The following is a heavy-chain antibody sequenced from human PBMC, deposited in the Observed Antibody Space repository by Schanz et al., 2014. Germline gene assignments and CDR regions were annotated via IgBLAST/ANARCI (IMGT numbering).Heavy chain of an antibody. V-gene: IGHV4-59*01. CDR1: GGSFISYY. CDR3: AREEGSTWYTQRVAF. J-gene: IGHJ4*02. D-gene: IGHD6-13*01. Sequence: QVQLEESGPGMVKPSETLSLNCTVSGGSFISYYWSWIRQPPGKGLEWIGYIYHTGMTNYNPSLKSRVTLSVDTSKNQFSLQLRSVSAADTAVYYCAREEGSTWYTQRVAFWGLGTLVTVSS. CDR2: IYHTGMT.